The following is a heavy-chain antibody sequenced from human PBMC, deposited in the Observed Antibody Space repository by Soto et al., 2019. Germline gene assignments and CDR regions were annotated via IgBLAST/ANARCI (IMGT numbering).Heavy chain of an antibody. J-gene: IGHJ4*02. Sequence: GGSLRLSCASSVFTFTRYSMNWVRQAPGKGLEWVSSISSTTNYIYYGDSMKGRFTISRDNAKNSLYLEMNSLRAEDTAVYYCARESEDLTSNFDYWGQGTLVTVSS. CDR2: ISSTTNYI. CDR3: ARESEDLTSNFDY. V-gene: IGHV3-21*06. CDR1: VFTFTRYS.